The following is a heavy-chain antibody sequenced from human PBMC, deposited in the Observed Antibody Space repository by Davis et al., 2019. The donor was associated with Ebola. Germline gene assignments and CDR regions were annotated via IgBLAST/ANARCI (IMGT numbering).Heavy chain of an antibody. V-gene: IGHV3-7*01. CDR1: GFTFSSYW. CDR2: IKQDGSEK. J-gene: IGHJ6*02. Sequence: GESLKISCAASGFTFSSYWMSWVRQAPGKGLEWVANIKQDGSEKYYVDSVKGRFTISRDNAKNSLYLQMNSLRAEDTAVYYCARDRGGDWYYYYGMDVWGQGTTVTVSS. CDR3: ARDRGGDWYYYYGMDV. D-gene: IGHD3/OR15-3a*01.